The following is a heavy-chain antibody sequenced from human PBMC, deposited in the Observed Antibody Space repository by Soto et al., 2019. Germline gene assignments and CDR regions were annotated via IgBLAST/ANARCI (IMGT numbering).Heavy chain of an antibody. D-gene: IGHD4-17*01. CDR2: IAHDGSER. V-gene: IGHV3-7*05. CDR3: ARGGGPFMNSVTNPFDY. J-gene: IGHJ4*02. CDR1: GFSFSSYW. Sequence: GGSLRLSCAASGFSFSSYWMSWVRQAPGKELEWVANIAHDGSERYYVDSVKGRFTISRHNSKNTLYLQMDSLRTEDTAVYYCARGGGPFMNSVTNPFDYWGQGTLVTVSS.